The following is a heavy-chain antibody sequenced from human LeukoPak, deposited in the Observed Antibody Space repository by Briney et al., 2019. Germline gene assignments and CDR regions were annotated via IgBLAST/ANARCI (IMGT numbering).Heavy chain of an antibody. CDR2: ISYDGSNK. D-gene: IGHD3-10*01. J-gene: IGHJ4*02. Sequence: GGSLRLSCAASGFTFSSYGMHWVRQAPGKGLEWVAVISYDGSNKYYADSVKGRFTISRDSSKNTLYLQMNSLRAEDTAVYYCAKDMGYFDYWGQGTLVTVSS. V-gene: IGHV3-30*18. CDR1: GFTFSSYG. CDR3: AKDMGYFDY.